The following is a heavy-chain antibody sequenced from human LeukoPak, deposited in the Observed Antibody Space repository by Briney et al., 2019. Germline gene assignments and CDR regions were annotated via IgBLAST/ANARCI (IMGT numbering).Heavy chain of an antibody. CDR2: INGDGSGT. CDR1: GFTFTSHW. V-gene: IGHV3-74*01. CDR3: ARDRVYGSGSSDC. D-gene: IGHD3-10*01. J-gene: IGHJ4*02. Sequence: GGSLRLSCTASGFTFTSHWMHWVRQVPGKGLVWVSRINGDGSGTNHADSVKGRFTISRDNAKNTLHLQMNSLRVEDTAVYYCARDRVYGSGSSDCWGQGTLVTVSS.